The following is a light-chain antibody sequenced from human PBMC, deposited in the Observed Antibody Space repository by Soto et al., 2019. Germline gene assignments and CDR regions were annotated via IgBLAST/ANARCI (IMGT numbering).Light chain of an antibody. J-gene: IGKJ1*01. Sequence: EIVMTQSPATLSVSPGERATLSCRASKSGSSNLAWYQQKPGQAPRFLIYGASTRATGIPSRFSGSGSGTEFTLTISSLQSEDFAVYYCQQYNNWPWTFGQGTKVEIK. V-gene: IGKV3-15*01. CDR1: KSGSSN. CDR2: GAS. CDR3: QQYNNWPWT.